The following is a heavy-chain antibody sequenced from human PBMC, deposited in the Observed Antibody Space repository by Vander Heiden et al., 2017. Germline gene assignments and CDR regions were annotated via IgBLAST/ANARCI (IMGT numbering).Heavy chain of an antibody. CDR3: ARGPWLDDSSVYYSYFDY. Sequence: VLLQQLGAGLLKPSETLSLPCDVYGGSFGVYCWSWIRQPPGKRLEWIGEINHSGSTNYNPYLKSRVTISVDTSKNQFSLKLSSVTAADTAVYYCARGPWLDDSSVYYSYFDYWGQGTLVTVSS. CDR2: INHSGST. CDR1: GGSFGVYC. D-gene: IGHD3-22*01. J-gene: IGHJ4*02. V-gene: IGHV4-34*01.